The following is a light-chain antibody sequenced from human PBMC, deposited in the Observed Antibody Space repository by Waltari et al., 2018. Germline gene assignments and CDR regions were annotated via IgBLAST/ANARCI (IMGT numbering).Light chain of an antibody. CDR2: EGS. CDR3: FSYAGPTSYV. J-gene: IGLJ1*01. V-gene: IGLV2-23*01. Sequence: QSALTQPASVSGSPGQSITFSCTGTSRDIGTYNLVSWYQHHPGKAPKLIIYEGSKRPSGVSNRFSGSKSGNTASLTISGLQVEDEADYYCFSYAGPTSYVFGSGTKVTV. CDR1: SRDIGTYNL.